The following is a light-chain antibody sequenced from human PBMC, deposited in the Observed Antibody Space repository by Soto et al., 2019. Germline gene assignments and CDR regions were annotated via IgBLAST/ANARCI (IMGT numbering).Light chain of an antibody. CDR1: SGYVGTYSL. J-gene: IGLJ1*01. Sequence: QSALAQPASVSGSPGQSITISCTGASGYVGTYSLVSWYQQHPGKAPKVVIYEGHNRPSGVPDRFSGSTSVNTASLTISGLQTDDEADYYCCLYVGATTYVFGTGTKVTVL. CDR2: EGH. V-gene: IGLV2-23*01. CDR3: CLYVGATTYV.